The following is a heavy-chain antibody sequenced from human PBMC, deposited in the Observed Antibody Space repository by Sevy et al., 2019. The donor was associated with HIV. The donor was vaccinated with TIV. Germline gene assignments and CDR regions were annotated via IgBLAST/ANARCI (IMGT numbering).Heavy chain of an antibody. CDR1: GFTVGSNY. Sequence: GGSLRLSCAASGFTVGSNYMSWVRQAPGKGLEWVSIIYSGVTTSYADSVKGRFTISRDNSKNTLYLQMNSLRAEDTXXXXXXXXXXXXXXXXXXXXTGNAFDIWGQGTMVTVSS. V-gene: IGHV3-53*01. CDR2: IYSGVTT. CDR3: XXXXXXXXXXXXXXXTGNAFDI. J-gene: IGHJ3*02.